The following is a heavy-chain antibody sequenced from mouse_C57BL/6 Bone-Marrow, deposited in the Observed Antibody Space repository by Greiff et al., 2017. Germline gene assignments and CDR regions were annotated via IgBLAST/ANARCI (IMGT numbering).Heavy chain of an antibody. J-gene: IGHJ3*01. CDR1: GFTFSSYG. CDR3: ARHNYGSSS. Sequence: EVKLMESGGDLVTPGGSLKLSCAASGFTFSSYGMSWVRQTPDKRLEWVATISSGGSYTYYPDSVKGRFTISRDNAKNTLYLQMSSLKSEDTAMYYCARHNYGSSSWGQGTLVTVSA. D-gene: IGHD1-1*01. V-gene: IGHV5-6*01. CDR2: ISSGGSYT.